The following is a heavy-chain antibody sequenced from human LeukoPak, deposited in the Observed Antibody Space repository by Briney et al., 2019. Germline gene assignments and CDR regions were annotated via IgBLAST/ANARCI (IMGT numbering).Heavy chain of an antibody. V-gene: IGHV5-51*01. Sequence: GESLKISCKGSGYSFTSYWIGWVRQMPGKGLEWLGIIYPGDSDTRYSPSFQGQVTISADKPISTAYLQWSSLKATDTAMYYCARRVGLWVGEANRGNFDYWGQGTLVTVSS. CDR3: ARRVGLWVGEANRGNFDY. CDR1: GYSFTSYW. J-gene: IGHJ4*02. CDR2: IYPGDSDT. D-gene: IGHD3-10*01.